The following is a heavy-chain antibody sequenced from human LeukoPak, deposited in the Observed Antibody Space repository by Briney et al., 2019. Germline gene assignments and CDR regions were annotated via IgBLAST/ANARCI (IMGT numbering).Heavy chain of an antibody. J-gene: IGHJ4*02. CDR3: ARDLQWVGATTGGLDY. D-gene: IGHD1-26*01. CDR2: INPSGGST. CDR1: GYTFTSYY. Sequence: GASVKVSCKASGYTFTSYYMHWVRQAPGQGLEWMGIINPSGGSTSYAQKFQGRVTMTRDTSTSTVYMELSSLRSEDTAVYYCARDLQWVGATTGGLDYWGQGTLVTVSS. V-gene: IGHV1-46*01.